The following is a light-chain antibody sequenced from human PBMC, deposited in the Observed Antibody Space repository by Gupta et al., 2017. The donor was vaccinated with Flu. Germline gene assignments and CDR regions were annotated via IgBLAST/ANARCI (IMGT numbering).Light chain of an antibody. Sequence: DIQMSQSPSSLSASVGDRVTITCRASQNINNFLNWYQKRPGKAPNLLIYDTSKLQSGVPSRFSGNGSVTDFALTVSGLQREDFATYYCQQSHSAPWAFGRGTEVEVK. V-gene: IGKV1-39*01. CDR2: DTS. CDR3: QQSHSAPWA. J-gene: IGKJ1*01. CDR1: QNINNF.